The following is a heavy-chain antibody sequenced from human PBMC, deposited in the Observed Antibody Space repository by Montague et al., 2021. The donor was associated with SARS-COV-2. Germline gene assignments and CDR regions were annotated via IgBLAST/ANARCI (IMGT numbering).Heavy chain of an antibody. J-gene: IGHJ4*02. D-gene: IGHD5-12*01. V-gene: IGHV4-61*02. CDR2: IYTSGTT. CDR1: GGSISSGSYY. Sequence: TLSLTCTVSGGSISSGSYYWSWIRQPAGKGLEWIGRIYTSGTTDYSFSLKSRVTISVDTSKNQFSLKLTSVTAADTAVYYCAQGHSGSWAHLDNWGQGSLVTVSS. CDR3: AQGHSGSWAHLDN.